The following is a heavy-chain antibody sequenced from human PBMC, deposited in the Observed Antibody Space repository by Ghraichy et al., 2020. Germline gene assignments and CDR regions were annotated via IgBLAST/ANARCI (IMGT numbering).Heavy chain of an antibody. J-gene: IGHJ4*02. V-gene: IGHV1-58*01. CDR2: IVVGSGNT. CDR1: GFTFTSSA. CDR3: AADLWGYSSGANVDY. Sequence: SVKVSCKASGFTFTSSAVQWVRQARGQRLEWIGWIVVGSGNTNYAQKFQERVTITRDMSTSTAYMELSSLRSEDTAVYYCAADLWGYSSGANVDYWGQGTLVTVSS. D-gene: IGHD6-19*01.